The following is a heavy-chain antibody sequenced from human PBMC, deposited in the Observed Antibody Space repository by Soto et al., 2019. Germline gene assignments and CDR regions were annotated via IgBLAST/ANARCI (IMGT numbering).Heavy chain of an antibody. Sequence: QVQLVQSGAEVKRPGASVKVSCKTSGYTFTSYYIHWVRQAPGQGLERMGIIEPSGGSSTYAQTFQGRVTMTSDTSTSTLYMALNRRGSDDTAVYYCARAPRGSSPDYWGQGTLVTFSS. V-gene: IGHV1-46*01. J-gene: IGHJ4*02. CDR3: ARAPRGSSPDY. CDR1: GYTFTSYY. CDR2: IEPSGGSS. D-gene: IGHD1-26*01.